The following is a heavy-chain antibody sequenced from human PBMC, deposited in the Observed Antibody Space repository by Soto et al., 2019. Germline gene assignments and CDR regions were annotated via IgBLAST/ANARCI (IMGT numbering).Heavy chain of an antibody. V-gene: IGHV4-34*01. CDR1: GGSFSGHS. Sequence: SETLSLTCAVYGGSFSGHSWTWIRQSPGKGLEWIGDINHSGRVNYSPSLKSRVTISPDTSKNQFSLTLSAVTAADTAMYYCSTRAYDTNGYYRFDPWGQGTLVTVSS. CDR2: INHSGRV. CDR3: STRAYDTNGYYRFDP. D-gene: IGHD3-22*01. J-gene: IGHJ5*01.